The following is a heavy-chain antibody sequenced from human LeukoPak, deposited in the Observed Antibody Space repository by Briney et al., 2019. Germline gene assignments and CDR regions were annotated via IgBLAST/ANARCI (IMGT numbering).Heavy chain of an antibody. CDR1: GGTFIKYA. V-gene: IGHV1-18*01. J-gene: IGHJ5*02. CDR3: ARGAYGDYVLDNWFDP. D-gene: IGHD4-17*01. Sequence: ASVTVSFKASGGTFIKYAISWVRQAPGQGREGMGWISAYNGNTNYAQKLQGRLTMTTDTSTSTAYMELMSLRSHDTAVYYCARGAYGDYVLDNWFDPWGQGTLVTVSS. CDR2: ISAYNGNT.